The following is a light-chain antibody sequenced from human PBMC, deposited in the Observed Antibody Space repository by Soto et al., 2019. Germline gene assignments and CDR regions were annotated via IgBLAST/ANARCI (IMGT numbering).Light chain of an antibody. J-gene: IGKJ4*01. CDR3: QQYNSYPLT. CDR2: AAS. Sequence: DIQMTQSPSSLPASVGDRVTITCRVSQGITNDLGWYQQKPGKAPKRLIYAASSLQSGVPSTFRGSGSGTEFTLTICSLQPEDIATYYCQQYNSYPLTFGGGTKVEVK. V-gene: IGKV1-17*01. CDR1: QGITND.